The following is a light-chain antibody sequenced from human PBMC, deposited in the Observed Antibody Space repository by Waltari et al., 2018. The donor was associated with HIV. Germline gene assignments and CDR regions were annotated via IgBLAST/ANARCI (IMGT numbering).Light chain of an antibody. Sequence: QSVLAQPPSASGTPGQRITLPCSGSSSNIGISTLNWYQQLPGTAPKLLIYSNNRQPSGVPDRFSGSKSGTSASLAISGLQSEDEGDYYCAAWDDRLNGPVFGGGTKLTVL. CDR2: SNN. CDR1: SSNIGIST. J-gene: IGLJ2*01. V-gene: IGLV1-44*01. CDR3: AAWDDRLNGPV.